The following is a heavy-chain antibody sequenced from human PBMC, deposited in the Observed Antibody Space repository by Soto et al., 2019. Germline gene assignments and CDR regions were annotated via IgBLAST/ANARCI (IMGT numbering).Heavy chain of an antibody. J-gene: IGHJ3*02. CDR3: ARALELATIGDAFDI. CDR2: VIPIFGTA. D-gene: IGHD5-12*01. CDR1: GGTFSSYA. V-gene: IGHV1-69*12. Sequence: QVQLVQSGAEVKKPGSSVKVSCKASGGTFSSYAISWVRQAPGQGLEWMGGVIPIFGTANYAQKFQGRVTITADEATSTAYMELSNLRSEATAVYYWARALELATIGDAFDIWGQGTMVTVSS.